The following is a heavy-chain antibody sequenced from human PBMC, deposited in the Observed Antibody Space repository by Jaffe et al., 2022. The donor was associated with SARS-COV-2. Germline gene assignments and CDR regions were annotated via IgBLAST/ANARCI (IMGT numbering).Heavy chain of an antibody. CDR3: ASYKRGVGGDGF. CDR1: GGSVSSGNYH. CDR2: ILYSEST. J-gene: IGHJ4*02. Sequence: QVQLQESGPGLVKPAETLSLTCSVSGGSVSSGNYHWNWIRQAPGKGLEWIGDILYSESTNYNPSLKGRVTMSLDTSKNHFSLKLSPLTAADTAVYYCASYKRGVGGDGFWGQGTLVTVSS. V-gene: IGHV4-61*03. D-gene: IGHD2-21*02.